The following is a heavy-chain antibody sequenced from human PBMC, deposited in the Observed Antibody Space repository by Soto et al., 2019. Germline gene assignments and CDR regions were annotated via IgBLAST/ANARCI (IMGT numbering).Heavy chain of an antibody. Sequence: GGSLRLSCASSGFIFSNYAMSLVRQAPGKGLEWVSVISTSGGTTLYADTVKGRFTISRDNPKNTLYLQMNSLRADDTAVYYCARDLGSWYGRFDPWGQGTLVTVSS. D-gene: IGHD6-13*01. V-gene: IGHV3-23*01. CDR2: ISTSGGTT. CDR3: ARDLGSWYGRFDP. J-gene: IGHJ5*02. CDR1: GFIFSNYA.